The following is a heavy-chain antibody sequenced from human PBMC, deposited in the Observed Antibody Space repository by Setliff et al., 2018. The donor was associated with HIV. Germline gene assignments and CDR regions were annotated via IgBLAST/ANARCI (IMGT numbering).Heavy chain of an antibody. Sequence: ASVKVSCKASGYIFTDYYMHWVRQAPGQELGWMGRINPNSGGTNYAQKFQGRVTMTRDTSISTAYTELSSLRSEDTAVYYCARSLTVTTFVHAFDIWGQGTMVTVSS. D-gene: IGHD4-17*01. CDR2: INPNSGGT. CDR1: GYIFTDYY. J-gene: IGHJ3*02. CDR3: ARSLTVTTFVHAFDI. V-gene: IGHV1-2*06.